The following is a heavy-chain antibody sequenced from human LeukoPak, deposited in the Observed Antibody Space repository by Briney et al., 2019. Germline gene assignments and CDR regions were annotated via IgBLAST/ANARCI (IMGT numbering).Heavy chain of an antibody. CDR1: GDSVSSNSAA. CDR3: AREQGHYDILTGFDY. Sequence: SQTLSLTCAISGDSVSSNSAAWNWIRQSPSRGLEWLVRTYYRSKWYNDYAVSVKSRITINPDTSKNQFSLQLNSVTPEDTAVYYCAREQGHYDILTGFDYWGQGTLVTVSS. J-gene: IGHJ4*02. V-gene: IGHV6-1*01. D-gene: IGHD3-9*01. CDR2: TYYRSKWYN.